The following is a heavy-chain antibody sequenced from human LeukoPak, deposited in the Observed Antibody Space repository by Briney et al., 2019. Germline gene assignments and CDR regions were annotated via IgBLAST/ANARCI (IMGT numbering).Heavy chain of an antibody. V-gene: IGHV3-73*01. D-gene: IGHD6-6*01. Sequence: GGSLRLSCAASGFTFSGSAMHWVRQASGKGLEWVGRIRSKANSYATAYAASVKGRFTISRDDSKNTAYLQMNSLKTEDTAVYYCTRGYSSSSRYYYYYTDVWGKGTTVTVSS. J-gene: IGHJ6*03. CDR2: IRSKANSYAT. CDR1: GFTFSGSA. CDR3: TRGYSSSSRYYYYYTDV.